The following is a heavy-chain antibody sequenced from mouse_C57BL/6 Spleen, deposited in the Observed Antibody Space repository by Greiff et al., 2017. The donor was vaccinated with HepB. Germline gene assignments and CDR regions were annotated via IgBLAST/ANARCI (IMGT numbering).Heavy chain of an antibody. D-gene: IGHD1-1*01. CDR3: AHYGSSYYWYFDV. V-gene: IGHV1-81*01. J-gene: IGHJ1*03. CDR1: GYTFTSYG. Sequence: QVQLQQSGVELARPGASVKLSCKASGYTFTSYGISWVKQRTGQGLEWIGEIYPRSGNTYYNEKFKGKATLTADKSSSTAYMELRSLTSEDSAVYFCAHYGSSYYWYFDVWGTGTTVTVSS. CDR2: IYPRSGNT.